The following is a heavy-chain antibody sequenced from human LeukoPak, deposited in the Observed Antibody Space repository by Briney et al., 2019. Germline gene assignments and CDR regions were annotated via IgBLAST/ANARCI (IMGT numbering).Heavy chain of an antibody. V-gene: IGHV3-21*06. CDR3: AKVQSDIVGAMFFAFDV. CDR2: IIGSGSEM. J-gene: IGHJ3*01. CDR1: GFTFNSYS. D-gene: IGHD1-26*01. Sequence: GGPLRLSCGVSGFTFNSYSMNWVRQAPGKGLEWVASIIGSGSEMFYADSLKGRFTISRDNPENSLYLQMNSLRVEDTAVYYCAKVQSDIVGAMFFAFDVWGQGTMVSVSS.